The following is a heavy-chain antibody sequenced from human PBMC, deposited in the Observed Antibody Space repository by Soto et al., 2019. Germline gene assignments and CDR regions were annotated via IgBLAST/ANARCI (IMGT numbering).Heavy chain of an antibody. CDR2: IYPGDSDT. V-gene: IGHV5-51*01. CDR1: GYSFTSYW. CDR3: ARHEVGYVHGMDV. Sequence: SGESLKISCKGSGYSFTSYWIGWVRQMPGKGLEWMGIIYPGDSDTRYSPSFQGQVTISADKSISTAYLQWSSLKASDTAMYYCARHEVGYVHGMDVWGQGTTVTVSS. J-gene: IGHJ6*02. D-gene: IGHD6-13*01.